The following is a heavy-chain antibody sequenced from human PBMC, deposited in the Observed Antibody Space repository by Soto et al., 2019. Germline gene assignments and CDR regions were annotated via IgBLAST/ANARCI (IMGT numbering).Heavy chain of an antibody. Sequence: QITLKESGPTLVKPTQTLTLTCTFSGFSLSTSGVGVGWIRQPPGKALEWLALIYWDDDKRYSPSLKSRLTTTKDTSKNQVVLTMTNMDPVDTATYYCAHTGQVFGVAAEPYYFDYWGQGTLVTVSS. CDR2: IYWDDDK. J-gene: IGHJ4*02. V-gene: IGHV2-5*02. D-gene: IGHD3-3*01. CDR1: GFSLSTSGVG. CDR3: AHTGQVFGVAAEPYYFDY.